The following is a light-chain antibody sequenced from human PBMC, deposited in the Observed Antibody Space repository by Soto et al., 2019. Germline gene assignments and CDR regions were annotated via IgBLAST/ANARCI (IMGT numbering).Light chain of an antibody. CDR1: QSVSNY. J-gene: IGKJ5*01. CDR2: DAS. CDR3: QQRSNWPSIT. Sequence: EIVLTQSPAILSLSPGERATLSCRASQSVSNYLAWYQQKPGQAPRLLIYDASSRAPGIPARFSGSGTGTDFTLTISSLEPEDSAVYHCQQRSNWPSITFGQGTRLEIK. V-gene: IGKV3-11*01.